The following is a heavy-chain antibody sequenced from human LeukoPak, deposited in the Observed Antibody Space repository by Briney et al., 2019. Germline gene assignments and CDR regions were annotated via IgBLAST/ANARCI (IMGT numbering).Heavy chain of an antibody. CDR2: ISAYNGNT. D-gene: IGHD6-6*01. V-gene: IGHV1-18*04. Sequence: ASVKVSCKASGYTFTGYYMHWVRQAPGQGLEWMGWISAYNGNTNYAQKLQGRVTMTTDTSTSTAYMELRSLRSDDTAVYYCARDLVHSSSSYYYYYGMDVWGQGTTVTVSS. CDR3: ARDLVHSSSSYYYYYGMDV. CDR1: GYTFTGYY. J-gene: IGHJ6*02.